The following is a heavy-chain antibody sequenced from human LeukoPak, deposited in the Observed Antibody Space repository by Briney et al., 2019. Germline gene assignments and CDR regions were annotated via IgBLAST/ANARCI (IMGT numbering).Heavy chain of an antibody. Sequence: GGSLRLSCAASGFTFDDYAMPWVRQAPGKGLEWVSGISWNSGSIGYADSVKGRFTISRDNAKNSLYLQMNSLRAEDTALYYCAKDIFPVTMVRGVIKDYWGQGTLVTVSS. J-gene: IGHJ4*02. CDR1: GFTFDDYA. CDR3: AKDIFPVTMVRGVIKDY. V-gene: IGHV3-9*01. CDR2: ISWNSGSI. D-gene: IGHD3-10*01.